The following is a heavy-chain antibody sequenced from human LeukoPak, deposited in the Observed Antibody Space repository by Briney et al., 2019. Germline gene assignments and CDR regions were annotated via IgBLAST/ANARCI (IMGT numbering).Heavy chain of an antibody. CDR2: IFYSGSA. CDR1: GGSISSYH. D-gene: IGHD4/OR15-4a*01. V-gene: IGHV4-59*01. Sequence: PSETLSLTCTVSGGSISSYHWSWIRQPPGRGLEWIGFIFYSGSASYNPSLKSRVTISVDTSKNQFSLKLSSVTAADTAVYYCARAEANAFDYWGQGTLVTVSS. CDR3: ARAEANAFDY. J-gene: IGHJ4*02.